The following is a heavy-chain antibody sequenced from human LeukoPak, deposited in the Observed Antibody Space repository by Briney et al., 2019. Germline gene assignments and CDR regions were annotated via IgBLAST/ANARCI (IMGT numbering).Heavy chain of an antibody. V-gene: IGHV4-39*07. Sequence: PSETLSLTCTVSGGSISSSSYYWGWIRQPPGKGLEWIGSIYYSGSTYYNPSLKSRVTISVDTSKNQFSLKLSSVTAADTAVCYCARGPAYNWNTYQGFYFDYWGQGTLVTVSS. J-gene: IGHJ4*02. D-gene: IGHD1/OR15-1a*01. CDR2: IYYSGST. CDR1: GGSISSSSYY. CDR3: ARGPAYNWNTYQGFYFDY.